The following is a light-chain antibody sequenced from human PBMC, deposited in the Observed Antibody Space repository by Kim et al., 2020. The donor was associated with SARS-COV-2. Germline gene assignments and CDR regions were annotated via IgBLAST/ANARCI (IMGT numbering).Light chain of an antibody. J-gene: IGKJ4*01. Sequence: VSPGERATLSGRASQSVSSNLAWYQQKPGQAPRLRIYDASTRATGIPARFSGSGSGTQFTLTISSLQSEDFAVYYCHQYNNWPLTFGGGTKVDIK. CDR2: DAS. V-gene: IGKV3-15*01. CDR1: QSVSSN. CDR3: HQYNNWPLT.